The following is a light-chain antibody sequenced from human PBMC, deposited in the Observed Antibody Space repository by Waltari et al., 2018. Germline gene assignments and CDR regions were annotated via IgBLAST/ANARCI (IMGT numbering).Light chain of an antibody. CDR1: QSVSRA. V-gene: IGKV3-20*01. J-gene: IGKJ1*01. CDR3: QHYVMLPVT. CDR2: GIF. Sequence: EIVLTQSPGTLSLSPGERATLSCRTSQSVSRALAWYQQKPGQAPRLLIYGIFNRATGIPDRFSGSGSGIDFSLTISRLEPEDFAVYYCQHYVMLPVTFGQGTRVEVK.